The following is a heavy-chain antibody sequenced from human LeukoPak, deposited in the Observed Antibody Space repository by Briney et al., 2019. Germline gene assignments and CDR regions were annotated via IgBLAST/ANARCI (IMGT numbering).Heavy chain of an antibody. CDR1: GFTFDDYA. CDR2: ISWNSGSI. CDR3: AKSKFSITMIVVAIDY. V-gene: IGHV3-9*01. D-gene: IGHD3-22*01. J-gene: IGHJ4*02. Sequence: GGSLRLSCAASGFTFDDYAMHWVRQAPGKGVEWVSGISWNSGSIGYADSVKGRFTISRDNAKNSLYLQMNSLRAEDTALYYCAKSKFSITMIVVAIDYWGQGTLVTVSS.